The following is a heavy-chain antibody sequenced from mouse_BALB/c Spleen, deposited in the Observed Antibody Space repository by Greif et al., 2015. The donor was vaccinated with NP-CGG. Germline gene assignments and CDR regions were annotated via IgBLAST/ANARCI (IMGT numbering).Heavy chain of an antibody. Sequence: EVQLQQSGAELVKPGASVKLSCTASGFNIKDTYMHWVKQRPEQGLEWIGRIDPANGNTKYDPKFQGKATITADTSSNTAYLQLSSLTSEDTAVYYCASVYDGYYSFFAYWGQGTLVTVSA. CDR3: ASVYDGYYSFFAY. J-gene: IGHJ3*01. CDR1: GFNIKDTY. D-gene: IGHD2-3*01. CDR2: IDPANGNT. V-gene: IGHV14-3*02.